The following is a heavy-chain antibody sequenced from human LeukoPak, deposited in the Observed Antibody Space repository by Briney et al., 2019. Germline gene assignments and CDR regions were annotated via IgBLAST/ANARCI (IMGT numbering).Heavy chain of an antibody. D-gene: IGHD3-10*01. J-gene: IGHJ4*02. CDR3: ARRLGGSGSYYY. Sequence: PSETLSLTCSVSGGSISSSIYYWGWIRQPPGKWLESIGSIYYSGRTYSNPSLKSRVTLSVDTSKNPFSLKLRSVTAADTAVYYCARRLGGSGSYYYWGQGTLVTVSS. V-gene: IGHV4-39*01. CDR1: GGSISSSIYY. CDR2: IYYSGRT.